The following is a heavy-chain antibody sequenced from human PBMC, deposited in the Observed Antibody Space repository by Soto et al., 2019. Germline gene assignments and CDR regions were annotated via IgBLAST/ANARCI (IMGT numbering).Heavy chain of an antibody. CDR1: GGTFSSYA. J-gene: IGHJ6*02. CDR3: AREHSSSWYVDYYYYGMDV. CDR2: IIPIFGTA. V-gene: IGHV1-69*13. Sequence: ASVKVSCKASGGTFSSYAISWVRQAPGQGLEWMGGIIPIFGTANYAQKFQGRVTITADESTSTAYMELSSLRSEDTAVYYCAREHSSSWYVDYYYYGMDVLGQGTTVTVS. D-gene: IGHD6-13*01.